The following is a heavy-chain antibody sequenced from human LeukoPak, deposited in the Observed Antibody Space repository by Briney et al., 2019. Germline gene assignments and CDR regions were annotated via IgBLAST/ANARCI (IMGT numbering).Heavy chain of an antibody. CDR2: INHSGST. J-gene: IGHJ4*02. V-gene: IGHV4-34*01. Sequence: SETLSLTCAVYGGSFSGYYWSWIRQPPGKGLEWIGEINHSGSTNYNPSLKNRVTISVDTSKNQFSLKLSSVTAADTAVYYCARRPFDYWGQGTLVTVSS. CDR1: GGSFSGYY. CDR3: ARRPFDY.